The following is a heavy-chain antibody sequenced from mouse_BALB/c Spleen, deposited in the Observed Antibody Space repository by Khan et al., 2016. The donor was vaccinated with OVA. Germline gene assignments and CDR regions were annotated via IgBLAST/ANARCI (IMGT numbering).Heavy chain of an antibody. CDR3: ARSYFDGYYFDQ. J-gene: IGHJ2*01. Sequence: EVELVESGGGLVQPGGSRKLSCAASGFTFSSFGMHWVRQAPEKGLDWVAYISGDSSTIYYADTVKGRSTISRDNPKNTLFLQMTSLRSEDTAMYYCARSYFDGYYFDQWGQGTTLTVSS. CDR2: ISGDSSTI. D-gene: IGHD1-1*01. CDR1: GFTFSSFG. V-gene: IGHV5-17*02.